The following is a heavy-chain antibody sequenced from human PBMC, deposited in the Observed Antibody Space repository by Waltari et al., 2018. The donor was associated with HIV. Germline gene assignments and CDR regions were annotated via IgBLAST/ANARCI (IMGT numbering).Heavy chain of an antibody. J-gene: IGHJ6*02. CDR2: IYTSGST. CDR3: ARDTSRSGYYGMDV. D-gene: IGHD4-17*01. CDR1: GGSISSYY. V-gene: IGHV4-4*07. Sequence: QVQLQESGPGLVKPSETLSLTCTVSGGSISSYYWSWIRQPAGKGLEWIGRIYTSGSTNYNPSVKSRVTMSVDTSKNQFSLKLSSVTAADTAVYYCARDTSRSGYYGMDVWGQGTTVTVSS.